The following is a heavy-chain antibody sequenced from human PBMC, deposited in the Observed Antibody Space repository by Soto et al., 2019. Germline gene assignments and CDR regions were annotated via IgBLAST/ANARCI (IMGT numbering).Heavy chain of an antibody. Sequence: QVQLVQSGAEVKKPGASVKVSCKASGYTFTSYGISWVRQAPGQGLEWMGWISAYNGNTNYAQKLQSRVTITTDTATSIAYMELMSQRSDDTAVYYCAMAYYYDSSVYCWFDPWGHLTLVTVSS. V-gene: IGHV1-18*04. CDR1: GYTFTSYG. J-gene: IGHJ5*02. CDR2: ISAYNGNT. CDR3: AMAYYYDSSVYCWFDP. D-gene: IGHD3-22*01.